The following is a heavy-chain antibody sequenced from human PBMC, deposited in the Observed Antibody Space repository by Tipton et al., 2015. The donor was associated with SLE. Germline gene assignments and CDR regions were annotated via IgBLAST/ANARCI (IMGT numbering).Heavy chain of an antibody. V-gene: IGHV4-59*08. J-gene: IGHJ3*02. D-gene: IGHD7-27*01. CDR1: GGSISSYY. CDR2: IYYSGST. CDR3: ARHISPLGAFDI. Sequence: TLSLTCTVSGGSISSYYWSWIRQPPGKGLEWMGYIYYSGSTNYNPSLKSRVTISVDTPKNQFSLKLSSVIAADTAVYYCARHISPLGAFDIWGQGTMVTVSS.